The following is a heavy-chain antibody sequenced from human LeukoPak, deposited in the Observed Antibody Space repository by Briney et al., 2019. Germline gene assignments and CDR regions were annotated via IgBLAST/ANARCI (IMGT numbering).Heavy chain of an antibody. CDR2: ISYDGSSR. Sequence: PGVSLRLSCAASGFSFSNYPMQWVRQAPGKGLEWVATISYDGSSRYSAASVKGRFTISRDNSKNTLSLQMNSLRVEDTAMYYCASPPGRPNGDWGQGTLVTVSS. CDR3: ASPPGRPNGD. J-gene: IGHJ4*02. V-gene: IGHV3-30*04. CDR1: GFSFSNYP. D-gene: IGHD7-27*01.